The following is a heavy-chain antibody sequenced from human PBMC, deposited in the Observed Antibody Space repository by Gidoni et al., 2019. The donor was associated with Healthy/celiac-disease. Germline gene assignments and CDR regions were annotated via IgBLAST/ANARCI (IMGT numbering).Heavy chain of an antibody. D-gene: IGHD4-17*01. J-gene: IGHJ5*02. CDR2: ISAYNRNT. V-gene: IGHV1-18*04. CDR3: ARAVTTVTARGWFDP. CDR1: RYSLPSYG. Sequence: QIPLVQCGAEVNNAGASVKVSCWASRYSLPSYGISWVRKDPGQGHECMGWISAYNRNTNYAQKVQGRDTKTPDTLRSTAYMELRGQRSADTAGDDWARAVTTVTARGWFDPWGQGTLVTVSS.